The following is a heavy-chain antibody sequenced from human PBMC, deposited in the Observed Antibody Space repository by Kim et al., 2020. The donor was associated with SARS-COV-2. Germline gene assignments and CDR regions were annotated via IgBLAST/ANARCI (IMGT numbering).Heavy chain of an antibody. J-gene: IGHJ4*02. V-gene: IGHV1-3*01. CDR3: ARDSTAETYYYDSSGYYFDY. D-gene: IGHD3-22*01. CDR1: GYTFTSYA. Sequence: ASVKVSCKASGYTFTSYAMHWVRQAPGQRLEWMGWINAGNGNTKYSQKFQGRVTITRDTSASTAYMELSSLRSEDTAVYYCARDSTAETYYYDSSGYYFDYWGQGTLVTVSS. CDR2: INAGNGNT.